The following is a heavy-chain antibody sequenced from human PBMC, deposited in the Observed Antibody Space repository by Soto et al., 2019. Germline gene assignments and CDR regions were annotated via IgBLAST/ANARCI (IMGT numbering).Heavy chain of an antibody. V-gene: IGHV4-39*01. J-gene: IGHJ6*02. D-gene: IGHD3-10*01. CDR3: ASRASPYYYYGMDV. Sequence: QLQLQESGPGLVKPSETLSLTCTVSGGSISSSSYYWGWIRQPPGKGLEWIGSIYYSGSTYYNPSLKSRVTISVDTSKNQFSLKLSSVTAADTAVYYCASRASPYYYYGMDVWGQGTTVTVSS. CDR2: IYYSGST. CDR1: GGSISSSSYY.